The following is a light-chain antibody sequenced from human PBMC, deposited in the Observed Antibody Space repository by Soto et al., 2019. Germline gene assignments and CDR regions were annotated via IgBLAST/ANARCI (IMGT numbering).Light chain of an antibody. J-gene: IGKJ5*01. V-gene: IGKV3-15*01. CDR3: QQYSKWPIT. CDR2: GIS. Sequence: EMVMTQSPCIVSVSPGATATLSCMASQSVNSNYLAWYQQHPGQPPRLLIYGISTRATGIPARFSGSGSGTEFSLTISSLQSEDFAVYYCQQYSKWPITFGQGTRLEIK. CDR1: QSVNSN.